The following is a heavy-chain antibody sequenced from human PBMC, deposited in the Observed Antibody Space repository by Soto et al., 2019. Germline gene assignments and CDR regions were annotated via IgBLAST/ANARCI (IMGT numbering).Heavy chain of an antibody. Sequence: VQLVESGGGLVQPGGSLQLSCAASGFAFSASAMHWVRQASGKGLEWMGGIIPIFGTANYAQKFQGRVTITADESTSTAYMELSSLRSEDTAVYYCARDLYSSSWYWFDPWGQGTLVTVSS. J-gene: IGHJ5*02. CDR1: GFAFSASA. CDR2: IIPIFGTA. CDR3: ARDLYSSSWYWFDP. V-gene: IGHV1-69*01. D-gene: IGHD6-13*01.